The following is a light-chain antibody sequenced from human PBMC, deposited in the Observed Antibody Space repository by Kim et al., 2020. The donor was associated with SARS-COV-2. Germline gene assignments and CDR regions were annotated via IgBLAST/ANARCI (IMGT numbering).Light chain of an antibody. Sequence: SYELTQPPSVSVSPGQTARITCSGDALPKQYAYWYQQKPGQAPGLVIYKDSERPSGIPERFSGSSSGTTVTLTISGVQAEDEADYYCQSADSSGTYAFGT. CDR1: ALPKQY. V-gene: IGLV3-25*03. J-gene: IGLJ1*01. CDR3: QSADSSGTYA. CDR2: KDS.